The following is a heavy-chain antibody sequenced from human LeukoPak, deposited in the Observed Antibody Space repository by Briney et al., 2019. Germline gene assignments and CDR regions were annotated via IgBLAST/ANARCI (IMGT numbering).Heavy chain of an antibody. D-gene: IGHD3-22*01. CDR1: GFTFTSSA. V-gene: IGHV1-58*01. Sequence: ASVKVSCKASGFTFTSSAVQWVRQARGQRLEWIGWIVVGSGNTNYAQKFQERVTITRDMSTSTAYMELSSLRSEDTAVYYCAAERVDSSGYYGTGGDYWGQGTLVTVSS. J-gene: IGHJ4*02. CDR2: IVVGSGNT. CDR3: AAERVDSSGYYGTGGDY.